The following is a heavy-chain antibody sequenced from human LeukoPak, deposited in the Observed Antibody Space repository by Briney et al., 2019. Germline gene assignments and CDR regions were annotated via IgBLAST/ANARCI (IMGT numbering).Heavy chain of an antibody. CDR3: ASGPRTPDSNWFDP. J-gene: IGHJ5*02. Sequence: SETLSLTCTVSGYSISSGYYWGWIRQPPGKGLEWIGSIYHSGSTYYNPSLKSRVTISVDTSKNQFSLKLSSVTAADTAVYYCASGPRTPDSNWFDPWGQGTLVTVSS. D-gene: IGHD2-15*01. V-gene: IGHV4-38-2*02. CDR2: IYHSGST. CDR1: GYSISSGYY.